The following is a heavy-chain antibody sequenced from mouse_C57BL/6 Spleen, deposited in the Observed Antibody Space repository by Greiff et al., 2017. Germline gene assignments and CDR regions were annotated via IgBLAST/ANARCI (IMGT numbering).Heavy chain of an antibody. CDR1: GFNIKDYY. D-gene: IGHD1-1*01. CDR2: IDPEDGDT. CDR3: THNYYGSRDYAMDY. J-gene: IGHJ4*01. V-gene: IGHV14-1*01. Sequence: VQLKQSGAELVRPGASVKLSCTASGFNIKDYYMHWVKQRPEQGLEWIGRIDPEDGDTEYAPKFQGKATMTADTSSNTAYLQLSSLTSEDTAVYYCTHNYYGSRDYAMDYWGQGTSVTVSS.